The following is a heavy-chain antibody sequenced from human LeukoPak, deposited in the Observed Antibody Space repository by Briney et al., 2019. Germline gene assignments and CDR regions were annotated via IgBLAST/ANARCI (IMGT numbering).Heavy chain of an antibody. Sequence: PSETLSLTCTVSGGSISSGGYYWSWIRQHPGKGLEWIGYIYYSGSAYYNSSLKSRVTISVDTSENQFSLKLSSVTAADTAVYYCARVNYGSATKEDYWGQGTLVTVSS. D-gene: IGHD3-10*01. CDR1: GGSISSGGYY. CDR3: ARVNYGSATKEDY. J-gene: IGHJ4*02. CDR2: IYYSGSA. V-gene: IGHV4-31*03.